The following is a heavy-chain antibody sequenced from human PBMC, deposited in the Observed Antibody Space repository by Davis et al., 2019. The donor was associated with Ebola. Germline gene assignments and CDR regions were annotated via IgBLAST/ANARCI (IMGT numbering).Heavy chain of an antibody. CDR3: ARRGTYYYDGSGYYYVVEYYGMDV. Sequence: GESLKISCAASGFTFSSYWMSWVRQAPGKGLEWVAIISYDGSNKYYADSVKGRFTISRDNSKNTLYLQMNSLRAEDTAVYYCARRGTYYYDGSGYYYVVEYYGMDVWGQGTTVTVSS. V-gene: IGHV3-30-3*01. CDR2: ISYDGSNK. D-gene: IGHD3-22*01. J-gene: IGHJ6*02. CDR1: GFTFSSYW.